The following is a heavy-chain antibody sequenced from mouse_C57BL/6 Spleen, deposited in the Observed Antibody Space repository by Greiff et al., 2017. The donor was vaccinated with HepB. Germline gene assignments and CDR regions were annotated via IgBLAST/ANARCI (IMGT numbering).Heavy chain of an antibody. CDR3: AGGNYYCSSYVGFAY. V-gene: IGHV1-52*01. CDR2: IDPSDSET. Sequence: VQLQQSGAELVRPGSSVKLSCKASGYTFTSYWMHWVKQRPIQGLEWIGNIDPSDSETHYNQKFKDKATLTVDKSSSTAYMQLSSLTSEDSAVYYCAGGNYYCSSYVGFAYWGQGTLVTVSA. J-gene: IGHJ3*01. D-gene: IGHD1-1*01. CDR1: GYTFTSYW.